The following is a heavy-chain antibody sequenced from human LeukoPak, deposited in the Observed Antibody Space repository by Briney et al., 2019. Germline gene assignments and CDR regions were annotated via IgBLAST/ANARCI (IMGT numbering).Heavy chain of an antibody. V-gene: IGHV3-64*01. CDR2: ISSNGGST. D-gene: IGHD3-22*01. CDR1: GFTFSSYA. J-gene: IGHJ3*02. CDR3: ARGAALIYYYDSSGSHYGSAFDI. Sequence: GGSLRLSCAASGFTFSSYAMHWVRQAPGKGLEYVSAISSNGGSTYYANSVKGRFTISRDNSKNTLYLQMGGLRAEDMAVYYCARGAALIYYYDSSGSHYGSAFDIWGQGTMVTVSS.